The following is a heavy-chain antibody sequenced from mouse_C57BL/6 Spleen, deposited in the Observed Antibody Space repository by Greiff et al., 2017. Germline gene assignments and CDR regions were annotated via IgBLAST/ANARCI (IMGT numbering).Heavy chain of an antibody. D-gene: IGHD1-1*01. CDR1: GYTFTDYN. CDR2: INPNNGGT. CDR3: ARSYYGSSPWFAY. V-gene: IGHV1-18*01. J-gene: IGHJ3*01. Sequence: VQLQQSGPELVKPGASVKIPCKASGYTFTDYNMDWVKQSHGKSLEWIGDINPNNGGTIYNQKCKGKATLTVDKSSSTAYMELRSLTSEDTAVYYCARSYYGSSPWFAYWGQGTLVTVSA.